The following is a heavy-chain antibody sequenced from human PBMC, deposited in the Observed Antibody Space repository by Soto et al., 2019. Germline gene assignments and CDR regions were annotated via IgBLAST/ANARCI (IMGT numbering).Heavy chain of an antibody. V-gene: IGHV1-2*02. Sequence: QVQLVQSGAEVKKPGASVKVSCKASVFSVDTTYCIHWVRRAPGQGLEWMGSINPDSGDTKYAQDVQGRVTMTRDASIGAAYMEVSSLTSDDTAVYYCGSPRSGPSPDVGHWGHGAVVTVSS. D-gene: IGHD2-15*01. CDR1: VFSVDTTYC. CDR3: GSPRSGPSPDVGH. CDR2: INPDSGDT. J-gene: IGHJ4*01.